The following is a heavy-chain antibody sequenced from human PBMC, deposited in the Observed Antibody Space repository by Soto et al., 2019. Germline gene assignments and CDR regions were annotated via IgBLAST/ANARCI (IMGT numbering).Heavy chain of an antibody. J-gene: IGHJ6*02. Sequence: SETLSLTCTVSGGSISSGGYYWSWIRQHPGKGLEWIGYIYYSGSTYYNPSLKSRVTISVDTSKNQFSLKLSSVTAADTAVYYCARGAYSGYDYGIPYYYGMDVWGQGTTVTVSS. CDR3: ARGAYSGYDYGIPYYYGMDV. V-gene: IGHV4-31*03. CDR1: GGSISSGGYY. D-gene: IGHD5-12*01. CDR2: IYYSGST.